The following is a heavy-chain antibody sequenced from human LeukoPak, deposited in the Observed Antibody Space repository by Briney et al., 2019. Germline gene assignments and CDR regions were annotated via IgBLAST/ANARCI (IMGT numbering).Heavy chain of an antibody. D-gene: IGHD1-26*01. CDR3: AKDKGGARIYFDS. Sequence: GGSLRLSCAASGFTFSGHWMSWVRQAPGKGLEWVANINQGGSDKYYVDSVKGRFTISRDISKNTLFLQMNSLRPEDTAVYYCAKDKGGARIYFDSWGQGTLVTVSS. J-gene: IGHJ4*02. CDR2: INQGGSDK. V-gene: IGHV3-7*01. CDR1: GFTFSGHW.